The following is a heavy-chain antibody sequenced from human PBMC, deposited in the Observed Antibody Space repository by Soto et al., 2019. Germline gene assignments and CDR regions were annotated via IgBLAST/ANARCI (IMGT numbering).Heavy chain of an antibody. CDR2: VYPGDSDT. CDR1: GYSFNIYW. D-gene: IGHD6-13*01. V-gene: IGHV5-51*01. CDR3: ARPIVAAAGTKDCYYYYGMDV. Sequence: PGEALKISCKASGYSFNIYWIGWVRQLPGKGLEWMGVVYPGDSDTRYSPSFQGQVTISADKSISTAYLQWSSLKASDTAMYYCARPIVAAAGTKDCYYYYGMDVWGQGTTVTVSS. J-gene: IGHJ6*02.